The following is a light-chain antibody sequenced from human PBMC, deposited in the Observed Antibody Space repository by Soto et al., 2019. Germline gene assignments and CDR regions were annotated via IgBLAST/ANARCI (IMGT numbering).Light chain of an antibody. CDR1: QSVSSN. J-gene: IGKJ1*01. CDR2: GAS. CDR3: QQYNNWPPWT. V-gene: IGKV3-15*01. Sequence: EIVMTQSPATLSVSPGERATLSCRASQSVSSNLAWYQQKPGQAPRLLIYGASTRATGIPARFSGSGSGTEFTLTISSRQSEDFAVYYCQQYNNWPPWTVGQGTKVEI.